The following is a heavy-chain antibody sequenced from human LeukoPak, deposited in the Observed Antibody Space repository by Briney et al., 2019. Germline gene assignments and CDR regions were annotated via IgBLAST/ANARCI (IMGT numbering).Heavy chain of an antibody. Sequence: SETLSLTCTVSGGSISSGGYYWSWIRQHPGKGLEWIGYIYYSGSTYYNRSLKSRVTISVDTSKNQFSLKLSSVTAADTAVYYCARAALRLFDPWGQGTLVTVSS. V-gene: IGHV4-31*03. CDR3: ARAALRLFDP. CDR2: IYYSGST. J-gene: IGHJ5*02. CDR1: GGSISSGGYY.